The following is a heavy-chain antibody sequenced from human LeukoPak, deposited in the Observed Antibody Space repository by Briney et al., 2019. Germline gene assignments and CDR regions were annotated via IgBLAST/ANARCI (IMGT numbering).Heavy chain of an antibody. CDR2: INHSGST. J-gene: IGHJ4*02. Sequence: PSETLSLTCAVYGGSFSGYYWSWIRQPPGKGLEWIGEINHSGSTNYNPSLKSRVTISVDTSKNQFSLKLSSVTAADTAVYYCARYGDIVVVPAATTLGGYYFDYWGQGTLVTVSS. CDR3: ARYGDIVVVPAATTLGGYYFDY. V-gene: IGHV4-34*01. CDR1: GGSFSGYY. D-gene: IGHD2-2*01.